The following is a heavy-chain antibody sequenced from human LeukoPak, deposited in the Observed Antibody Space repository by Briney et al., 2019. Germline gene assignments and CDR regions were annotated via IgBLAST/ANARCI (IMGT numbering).Heavy chain of an antibody. CDR3: ARVVRGYYYMDV. CDR1: GGSISSSSYY. V-gene: IGHV4-39*07. J-gene: IGHJ6*03. D-gene: IGHD3-10*01. Sequence: SETLSLTCTVSGGSISSSSYYWGWIRQPPGKGLEWIGSIYYSGSTYYNPSLKSRVTISVDTSKNQFSLKLSSVTAADTAVYYCARVVRGYYYMDVWGKGTTVTISS. CDR2: IYYSGST.